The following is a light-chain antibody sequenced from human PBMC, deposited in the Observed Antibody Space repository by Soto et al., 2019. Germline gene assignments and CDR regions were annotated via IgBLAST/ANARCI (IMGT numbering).Light chain of an antibody. Sequence: IVLTQTPLTASVTPGQPASFSCGSSESLLHSDGNTYLSWLHQRPGQPPRLLIYQISKQLSGVPDRFSGSGAGTKFTLKISRVEVEDVGTFFCMQSSHLRTFGQGTKVAI. CDR1: ESLLHSDGNTY. J-gene: IGKJ1*01. CDR2: QIS. V-gene: IGKV2-24*01. CDR3: MQSSHLRT.